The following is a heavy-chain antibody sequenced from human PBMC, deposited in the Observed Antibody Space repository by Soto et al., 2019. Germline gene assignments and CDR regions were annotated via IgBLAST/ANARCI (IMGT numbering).Heavy chain of an antibody. D-gene: IGHD6-25*01. Sequence: PSETLSLTCTVSRGSISSGTNYWAWIRQPPGKRLEWIANIYYSVSTFYNPSLNIRVTISLDTSNNQFSLKLRSVTAADTAVYYCASHEAGWYFDSWGQGNMVTVSS. J-gene: IGHJ4*02. V-gene: IGHV4-39*01. CDR2: IYYSVST. CDR3: ASHEAGWYFDS. CDR1: RGSISSGTNY.